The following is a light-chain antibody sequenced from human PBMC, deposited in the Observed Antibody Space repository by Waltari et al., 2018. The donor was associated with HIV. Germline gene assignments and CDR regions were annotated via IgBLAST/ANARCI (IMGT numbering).Light chain of an antibody. V-gene: IGLV2-14*01. CDR2: EVS. CDR1: SSNVGGYKS. J-gene: IGLJ1*01. Sequence: QSALTQPASVSGSPGQSITIPCTGTSSNVGGYKSVSWYQQHPGKAPKLMIYEVSNRPSGVSNRFSGSKSGNTASLTISGLQAEDEADYYCSSYTSSSTYVFGTGTKVTVL. CDR3: SSYTSSSTYV.